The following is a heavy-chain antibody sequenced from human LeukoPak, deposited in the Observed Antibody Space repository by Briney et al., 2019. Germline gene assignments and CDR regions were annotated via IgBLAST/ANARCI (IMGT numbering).Heavy chain of an antibody. CDR3: ARGWNDEVVGGTEVNWFDP. CDR1: GGSISSSPYY. D-gene: IGHD1-26*01. J-gene: IGHJ5*02. V-gene: IGHV4-61*01. CDR2: IYYSGTT. Sequence: PSETLSLTCTVSGGSISSSPYYWSWIRQPPGKGLEWIGYIYYSGTTNYNPSLKSRVTMSVDTSKSQFSLDLSSVTAADTAVYYCARGWNDEVVGGTEVNWFDPWGQGTLVTVSS.